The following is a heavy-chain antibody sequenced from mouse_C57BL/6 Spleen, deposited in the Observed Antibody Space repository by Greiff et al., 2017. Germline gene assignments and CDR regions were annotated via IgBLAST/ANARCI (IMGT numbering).Heavy chain of an antibody. CDR2: IYPGDGDT. V-gene: IGHV1-82*01. CDR3: AREDYYYGSSRYFDV. Sequence: VQLQQSGPELVKPGASVKISCKASGYAFSSSWMNWVKQRPGKGLEWIGRIYPGDGDTNYNGKFKGKATLTADKSSSTAYMQLSSLTSEDSAVYFCAREDYYYGSSRYFDVWGTGTTVTVSS. J-gene: IGHJ1*03. D-gene: IGHD1-1*01. CDR1: GYAFSSSW.